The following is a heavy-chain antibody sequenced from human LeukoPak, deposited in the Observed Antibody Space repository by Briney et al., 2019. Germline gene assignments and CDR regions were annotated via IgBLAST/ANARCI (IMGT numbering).Heavy chain of an antibody. CDR1: GGSFSGYY. V-gene: IGHV4-34*01. J-gene: IGHJ3*02. D-gene: IGHD6-19*01. Sequence: SETLSLTCAVYGGSFSGYYWSWIRQPPGKGLEWIGEMNHSGSTNYNPSLKSRVTISVDTSKNQFSLKLSSVTAADTAVYYCASQWLVDAFDIWGQGTMVTVSS. CDR3: ASQWLVDAFDI. CDR2: MNHSGST.